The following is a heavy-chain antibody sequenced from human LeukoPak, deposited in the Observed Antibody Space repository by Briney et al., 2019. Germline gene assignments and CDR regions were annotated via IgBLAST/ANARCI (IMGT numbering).Heavy chain of an antibody. CDR3: AELGITMIGGV. CDR1: GFDFSQYY. D-gene: IGHD3-10*02. J-gene: IGHJ6*04. CDR2: ISRSGGNT. V-gene: IGHV3-11*04. Sequence: GGSLRLSCAASGFDFSQYYMNWIRQAPGKGLEWISFISRSGGNTYYADSVKGRFTISRDNAKNSLYLQMNSLRAEDTAVYYCAELGITMIGGVWGKGTTVTISS.